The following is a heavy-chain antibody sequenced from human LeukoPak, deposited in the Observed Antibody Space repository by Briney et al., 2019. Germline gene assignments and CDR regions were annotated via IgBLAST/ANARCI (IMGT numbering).Heavy chain of an antibody. CDR2: ISNEGRVQ. V-gene: IGHV3-30*18. CDR1: GFTFSDYG. CDR3: TKEGGPMSVTTERYSFDH. Sequence: GGSLRLSCAASGFTFSDYGMHWARQAPGKGLEWVTVISNEGRVQYYADSVKGRFTISRDNSENTLSLQMNSLRADDTAVYYCTKEGGPMSVTTERYSFDHWGRGTLVTVSS. J-gene: IGHJ4*02. D-gene: IGHD4-17*01.